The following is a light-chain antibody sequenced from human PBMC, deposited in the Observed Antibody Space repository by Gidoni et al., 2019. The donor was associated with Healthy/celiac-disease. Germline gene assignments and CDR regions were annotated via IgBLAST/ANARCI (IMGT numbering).Light chain of an antibody. CDR3: QQYGSSHT. V-gene: IGKV3-20*01. CDR1: QSVSSSY. J-gene: IGKJ2*01. CDR2: GAS. Sequence: PGTLSLSPGERATLSCRASQSVSSSYLAWYQQKPGQAPRLLIYGASSRATGIPDRFSGSGSGTDFTLTISRLEPEDFAVYYCQQYGSSHTFGQGTKLEIK.